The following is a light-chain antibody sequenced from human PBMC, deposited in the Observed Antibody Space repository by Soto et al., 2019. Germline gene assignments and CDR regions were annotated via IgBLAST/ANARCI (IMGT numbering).Light chain of an antibody. CDR2: SNN. CDR1: SSNIGSNY. Sequence: QSVLTQPPSASGTPGQRVTLSCSGSSSNIGSNYVYWYQQLPGTAPKLLIYSNNQRPSGVPDRFSGSKSGTSASLAISGLRSEDEADYYCAAWDDSLSGQVVFGGGTKVTVL. CDR3: AAWDDSLSGQVV. J-gene: IGLJ2*01. V-gene: IGLV1-47*02.